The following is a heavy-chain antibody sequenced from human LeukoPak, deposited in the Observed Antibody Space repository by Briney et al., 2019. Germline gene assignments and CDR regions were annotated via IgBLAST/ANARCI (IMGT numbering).Heavy chain of an antibody. CDR3: ARDGRDGYNPEVYSFDY. CDR1: GFTFSSYR. D-gene: IGHD5-24*01. J-gene: IGHJ4*02. CDR2: ISSSSSYI. Sequence: NPGGSLRLSCAASGFTFSSYRMNWVRQAPGKGLEWVSSISSSSSYIYYADSVKGRFTISRDNAKSSLYLQMNSLRAEDTAVYYCARDGRDGYNPEVYSFDYWGQGTLVTVSS. V-gene: IGHV3-21*01.